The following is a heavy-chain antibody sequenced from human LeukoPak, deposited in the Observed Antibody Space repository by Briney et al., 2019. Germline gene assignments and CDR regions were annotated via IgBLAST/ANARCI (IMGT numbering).Heavy chain of an antibody. D-gene: IGHD3-22*01. J-gene: IGHJ6*02. V-gene: IGHV3-30-3*01. CDR3: ARDLRTHKIETYYYDSSGYYYDPLGYYYGMDV. Sequence: GGSLRLSCAASGFTFSSYAMHWVRQAPGKGLEWVAVISYDGSNKYYADSVKGRFTISRDNSKNTLYLQMNSLRAEGTAVYYCARDLRTHKIETYYYDSSGYYYDPLGYYYGMDVWGQGTTVTVSS. CDR1: GFTFSSYA. CDR2: ISYDGSNK.